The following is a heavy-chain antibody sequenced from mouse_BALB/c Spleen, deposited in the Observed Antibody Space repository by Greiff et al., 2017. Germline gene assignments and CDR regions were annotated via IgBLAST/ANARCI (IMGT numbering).Heavy chain of an antibody. V-gene: IGHV5-17*02. D-gene: IGHD1-1*01. CDR1: GFTFSSFG. J-gene: IGHJ1*01. Sequence: EVKLVESGGGLVKPGGSLKLSCAASGFTFSSFGMHWVRQAPEKGLEWVAYISSGSSTIYYADTVKGRFTISRDNPKNTLFLQMTSLRSEDTAMYYCARSHYYGSSYWYFDVWGAGTTVTVSS. CDR2: ISSGSSTI. CDR3: ARSHYYGSSYWYFDV.